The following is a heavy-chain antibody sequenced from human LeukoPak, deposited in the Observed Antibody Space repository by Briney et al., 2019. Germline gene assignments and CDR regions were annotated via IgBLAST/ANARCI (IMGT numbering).Heavy chain of an antibody. CDR2: IHARGGT. J-gene: IGHJ6*03. CDR3: ARAGSDSYFYYLDV. V-gene: IGHV4-4*07. Sequence: SETLSLTCAVPGGSINNYYWSWVRQPAGKGLEWIGRIHARGGTNYNPSLKSRVSMSLDTSKNQFSLKLNSVTAADTAVYFCARAGSDSYFYYLDVWGKGTTVAVSS. CDR1: GGSINNYY.